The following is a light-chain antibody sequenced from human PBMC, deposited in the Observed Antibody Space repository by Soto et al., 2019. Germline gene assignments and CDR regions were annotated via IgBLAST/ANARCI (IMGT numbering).Light chain of an antibody. CDR3: QQYDYWPRT. CDR1: QSISSSN. J-gene: IGKJ1*01. V-gene: IGKV3-15*01. Sequence: EIVFTQSPATLSVSPGESATLSCRASQSISSSNLAWYQQNPGQAPRLLMYGASNRATGVPARFSGSGSGTEFTLTISSLQSEDFAVYYCQQYDYWPRTFGQGTKVDIK. CDR2: GAS.